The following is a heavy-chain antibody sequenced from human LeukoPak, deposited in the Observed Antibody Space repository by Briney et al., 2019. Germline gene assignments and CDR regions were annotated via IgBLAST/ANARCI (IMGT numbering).Heavy chain of an antibody. CDR2: IYSGGST. V-gene: IGHV3-53*01. Sequence: GRSLRLSCAASGFTFSSYAMHWVRQAPGKGLEWVSVIYSGGSTYYADSVKGRFTISRDNSKNTLYLQMNSLRAEDTAVYYCARGDFDYWGQGTLVTVSS. CDR3: ARGDFDY. CDR1: GFTFSSYA. J-gene: IGHJ4*02.